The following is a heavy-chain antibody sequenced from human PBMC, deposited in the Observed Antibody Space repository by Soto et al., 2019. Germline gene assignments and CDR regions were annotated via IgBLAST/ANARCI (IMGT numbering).Heavy chain of an antibody. D-gene: IGHD1-1*01. J-gene: IGHJ4*02. V-gene: IGHV4-59*08. CDR1: GGSISSYY. CDR2: RYNSGRT. Sequence: QVQLQESGPGLVKPSETLSLTCTVSGGSISSYYWSWIRQPPGKGLEWIGYRYNSGRTNYNPSLNSRVTISVDTSKTQFSLNLSSVPAAATAVYYCASRYGYSFDYWGQGTLVTVSS. CDR3: ASRYGYSFDY.